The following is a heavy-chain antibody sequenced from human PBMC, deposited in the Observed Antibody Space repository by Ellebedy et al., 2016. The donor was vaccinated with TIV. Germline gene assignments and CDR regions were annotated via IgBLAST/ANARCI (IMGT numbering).Heavy chain of an antibody. CDR1: GYSFTSCW. CDR3: ARRVEYYDFWSGYADY. V-gene: IGHV5-51*01. D-gene: IGHD3-3*01. Sequence: GESLKISXKGSGYSFTSCWIGWVRQMPGKGLEWMGIIYPGDSDTRYSPSFQGQVTISADKSISTAYLQWSSLKASDTAMYYCARRVEYYDFWSGYADYWGQGTLVTVSS. J-gene: IGHJ4*02. CDR2: IYPGDSDT.